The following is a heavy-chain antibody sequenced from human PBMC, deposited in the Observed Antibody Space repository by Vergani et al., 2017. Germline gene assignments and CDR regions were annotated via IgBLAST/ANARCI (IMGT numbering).Heavy chain of an antibody. V-gene: IGHV3-23*04. CDR2: ISGSGGST. Sequence: EVQLVESGGVVVQPGGSLRLSCAASGFTFSSYAMSWVRQAPGKGLEWVSAISGSGGSTYYADSVKGRFTISRDNSKNTLYLQMNSLRAEDTAVYYCAKDLNEQVVPAAPVDYWGQGTLVTVSS. D-gene: IGHD2-2*01. J-gene: IGHJ4*02. CDR3: AKDLNEQVVPAAPVDY. CDR1: GFTFSSYA.